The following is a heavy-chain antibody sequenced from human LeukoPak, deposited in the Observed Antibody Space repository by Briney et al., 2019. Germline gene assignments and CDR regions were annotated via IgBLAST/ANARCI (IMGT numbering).Heavy chain of an antibody. CDR2: FDPEDGET. CDR1: GGTFSSYA. D-gene: IGHD1-26*01. Sequence: GSSVKVSCKASGGTFSSYAISWVRQAPGKGLEWMGGFDPEDGETIYAQKFQGRVTMTEDTSTDTAYMELSSLRSEDTAVYYCATEWEPSGGFDLWGRGTLVTVSS. CDR3: ATEWEPSGGFDL. J-gene: IGHJ2*01. V-gene: IGHV1-24*01.